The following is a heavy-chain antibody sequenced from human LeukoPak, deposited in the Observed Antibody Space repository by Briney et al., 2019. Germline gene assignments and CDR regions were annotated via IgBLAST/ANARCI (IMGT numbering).Heavy chain of an antibody. V-gene: IGHV4-59*01. CDR3: AREGSGPTGDAFDI. CDR1: GGSLSSYY. Sequence: SETLSLTCTVSGGSLSSYYWSWIRQPPGKGLEGIGDIYYSGSTNYNPSLKSRVTISVDTSKNQFSLKLSSVTAADTAVYYCAREGSGPTGDAFDIWGQGTMVTVSS. J-gene: IGHJ3*02. D-gene: IGHD2-15*01. CDR2: IYYSGST.